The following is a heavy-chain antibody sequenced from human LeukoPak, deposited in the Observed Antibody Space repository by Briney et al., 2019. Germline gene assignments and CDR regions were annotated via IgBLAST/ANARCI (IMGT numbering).Heavy chain of an antibody. CDR2: IYYGGST. CDR3: ARDFPSFDYMDV. D-gene: IGHD3-10*01. Sequence: PSETLSLTCTVSGGSISSYYWSWIRQPPGKGLEWIGYIYYGGSTNYNPSLKSRVTISVDTSKNQFSLKLSSVTAVDTAVYYCARDFPSFDYMDVWGKGTTVTVSS. J-gene: IGHJ6*03. CDR1: GGSISSYY. V-gene: IGHV4-59*01.